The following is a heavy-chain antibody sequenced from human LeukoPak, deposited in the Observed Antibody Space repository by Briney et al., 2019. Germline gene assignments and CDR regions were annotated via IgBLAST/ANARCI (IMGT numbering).Heavy chain of an antibody. Sequence: PGGSLRLSCAASGFTVSSNYMSWVRQAPGEGLEWVSVIYSGGSTYYADPVKGRFTISRDNSKNTLYLQMNSLRSDDTAVYYCARDVSEGFGQRIIDVFDIWRQGTMVTVSP. D-gene: IGHD3-10*01. CDR1: GFTVSSNY. CDR3: ARDVSEGFGQRIIDVFDI. CDR2: IYSGGST. J-gene: IGHJ3*02. V-gene: IGHV3-53*05.